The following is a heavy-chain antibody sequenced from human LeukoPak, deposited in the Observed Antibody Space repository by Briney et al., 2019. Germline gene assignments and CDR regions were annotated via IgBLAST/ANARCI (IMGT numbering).Heavy chain of an antibody. V-gene: IGHV4-34*01. CDR1: GGSFSGYY. CDR3: ARESLSYGYFDY. Sequence: SETLSLTCAVYGGSFSGYYWSWIRQPPGKGLEWIGEINHSGSTNYNPSLKSRVTISVDTSKNQFPLKLSSVTAADTAVYYCARESLSYGYFDYWGQGTLVTVSS. D-gene: IGHD5-18*01. CDR2: INHSGST. J-gene: IGHJ4*02.